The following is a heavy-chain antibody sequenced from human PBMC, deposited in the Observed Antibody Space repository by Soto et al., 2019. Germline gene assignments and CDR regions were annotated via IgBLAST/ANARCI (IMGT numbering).Heavy chain of an antibody. CDR3: ARGGYGDY. CDR2: ISAHNGNT. J-gene: IGHJ4*02. CDR1: GYDFTTYG. V-gene: IGHV1-18*01. Sequence: QVHLVQSGAEVKKPGASVKVSCKGSGYDFTTYGITWVRQAPGQGLEWMAWISAHNGNTDYAQKLQGRVTVTRDTSTSTAYMELRGLRSDDPAMYYCARGGYGDYWGQGALVTVSS. D-gene: IGHD1-1*01.